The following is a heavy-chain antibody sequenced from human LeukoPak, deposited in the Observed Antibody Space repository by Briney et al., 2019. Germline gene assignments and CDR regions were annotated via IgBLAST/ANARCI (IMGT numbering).Heavy chain of an antibody. J-gene: IGHJ4*02. CDR2: IKQDGSEK. CDR3: AEGLSVGAGWYIDY. CDR1: GFTFSSRDW. D-gene: IGHD6-19*01. V-gene: IGHV3-7*01. Sequence: GGSLRLSCVASGFTFSSRDWMTWVRQAPGKGLEWVANIKQDGSEKNYVDSVKGRFTISRDNAKNSVDLQMNSLRAEDTAVYYCAEGLSVGAGWYIDYWGQGTLVTVSS.